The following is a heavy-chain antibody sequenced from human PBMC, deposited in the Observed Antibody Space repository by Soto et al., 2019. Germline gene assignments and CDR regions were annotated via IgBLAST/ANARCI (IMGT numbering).Heavy chain of an antibody. CDR1: GGTCSSYA. V-gene: IGHV1-69*13. Sequence: SVKVSCKASGGTCSSYASSWVRQAPAQGLEWMGGIIPIFGTANYAQKFQGRVTITAGESTSTAYMELSSLRSEDTAVYYCARPVEMATITGALAFDYWGQGTLVTVSS. CDR2: IIPIFGTA. J-gene: IGHJ4*02. D-gene: IGHD5-12*01. CDR3: ARPVEMATITGALAFDY.